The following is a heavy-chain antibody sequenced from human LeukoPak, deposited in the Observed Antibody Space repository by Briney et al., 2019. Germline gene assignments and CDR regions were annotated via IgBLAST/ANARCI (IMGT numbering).Heavy chain of an antibody. CDR3: ARETSRARVEMATGSFDY. J-gene: IGHJ4*02. CDR1: GFSVSSDY. D-gene: IGHD5-24*01. V-gene: IGHV3-53*01. Sequence: GGSLRLSCAASGFSVSSDYRRWVRQAPGKGLEWVSVIYSGGITYYADSVKGRFTISRDNSKNTLYLQMNSLRAEDTAVYYCARETSRARVEMATGSFDYWGQGTLVTVSS. CDR2: IYSGGIT.